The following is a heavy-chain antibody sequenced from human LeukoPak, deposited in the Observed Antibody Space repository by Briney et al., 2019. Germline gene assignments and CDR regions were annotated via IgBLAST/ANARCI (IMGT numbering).Heavy chain of an antibody. J-gene: IGHJ4*02. V-gene: IGHV4-38-2*02. CDR1: GYSISSGNY. CDR3: ASTLYDILTGYYRY. CDR2: IYHSGST. Sequence: PSETLSLTCTVSGYSISSGNYWDWIRQPPGKGLEWIGSIYHSGSTYYNPSLKSRVTISVDTSKNQFSLKLSSVTAADTAVYYCASTLYDILTGYYRYWGQGTLVTVSS. D-gene: IGHD3-9*01.